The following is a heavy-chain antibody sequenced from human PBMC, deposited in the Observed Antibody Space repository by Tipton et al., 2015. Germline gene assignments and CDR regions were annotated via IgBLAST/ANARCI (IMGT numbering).Heavy chain of an antibody. Sequence: QLVQSGAEVKKPGSSVKVSCKASGGTFNNYGISWVRQAPGQGLEWMGGIIPILGTATYAQKFQGRVAITADESTTTVYMELSSLRSEDTAVYYCGREGAGATTLPFDYWGQGTLVTVSS. CDR3: GREGAGATTLPFDY. CDR2: IIPILGTA. V-gene: IGHV1-69*01. CDR1: GGTFNNYG. J-gene: IGHJ4*01. D-gene: IGHD1-26*01.